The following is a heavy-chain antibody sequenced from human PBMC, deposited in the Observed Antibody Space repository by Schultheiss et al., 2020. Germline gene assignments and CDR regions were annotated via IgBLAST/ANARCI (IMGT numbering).Heavy chain of an antibody. J-gene: IGHJ6*03. Sequence: GSLRLSCAASGFTFSSYWMHWVRQAPGKGLVWVSRINSDGSSTSYADSVKGRFTISRDNAKNTLYLQMNSLRAEDTAVYYCARDPVVTPKSNYMDVWGKGTTVTVSS. CDR3: ARDPVVTPKSNYMDV. CDR2: INSDGSST. V-gene: IGHV3-74*01. D-gene: IGHD4-23*01. CDR1: GFTFSSYW.